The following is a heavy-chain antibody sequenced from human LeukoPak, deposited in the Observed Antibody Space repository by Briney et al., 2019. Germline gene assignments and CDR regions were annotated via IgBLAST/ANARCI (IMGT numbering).Heavy chain of an antibody. D-gene: IGHD3-16*01. CDR1: GFTVSSNY. CDR3: ARAKGGGTDY. J-gene: IGHJ4*02. CDR2: IYSGGST. V-gene: IGHV3-53*01. Sequence: GGSLRLSCAASGFTVSSNYMSWARQAPGKGLEWVSVIYSGGSTYYADPVQGRFTISRDNSKNTLYLQMNSLRAEDTAVYDCARAKGGGTDYWGQGTLVTVSS.